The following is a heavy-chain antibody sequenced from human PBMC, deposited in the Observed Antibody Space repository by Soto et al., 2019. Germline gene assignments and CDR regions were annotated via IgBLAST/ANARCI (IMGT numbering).Heavy chain of an antibody. CDR1: GFTFSSYS. CDR3: AREGKGYCSSTSCYNYYGMDV. D-gene: IGHD2-2*02. Sequence: PGGSLRLSCAASGFTFSSYSMNWVRQAPGKGLEWVSSISSSSSYIYYADSVKGRFTISRDNAKNSLYLQMNSLRAEDTAVYYCAREGKGYCSSTSCYNYYGMDVWGQGTTVTVSS. V-gene: IGHV3-21*01. J-gene: IGHJ6*02. CDR2: ISSSSSYI.